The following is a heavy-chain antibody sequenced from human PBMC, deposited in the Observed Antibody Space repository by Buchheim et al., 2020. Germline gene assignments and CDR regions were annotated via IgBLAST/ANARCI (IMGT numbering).Heavy chain of an antibody. CDR1: GFTFSSYG. Sequence: QVQLVESGGGVVQPGRSLRLSCAASGFTFSSYGMHWVRQAPGKGLEWVAFIRYDGSNKYYADSVKGRFTISRDNSKYTLYLQMNSLRAEDTAVYYCAKRKFYYDSSGPFDYWGQGTL. V-gene: IGHV3-30*02. CDR3: AKRKFYYDSSGPFDY. J-gene: IGHJ4*02. CDR2: IRYDGSNK. D-gene: IGHD3-22*01.